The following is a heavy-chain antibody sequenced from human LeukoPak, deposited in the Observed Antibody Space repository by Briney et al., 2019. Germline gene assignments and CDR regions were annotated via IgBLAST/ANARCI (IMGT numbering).Heavy chain of an antibody. CDR3: TRHVTAMVTGNDH. J-gene: IGHJ4*02. CDR1: GFTFSGSA. V-gene: IGHV3-73*01. D-gene: IGHD5-18*01. CDR2: IRSKANSYAT. Sequence: PGGSLRLSCAASGFTFSGSAMHWVRQASGKGLEWVGRIRSKANSYATAYAAWVKGRFTISRDDSKNTAYLQMNSLKTEDTAVYYCTRHVTAMVTGNDHWGQGTLVTVSS.